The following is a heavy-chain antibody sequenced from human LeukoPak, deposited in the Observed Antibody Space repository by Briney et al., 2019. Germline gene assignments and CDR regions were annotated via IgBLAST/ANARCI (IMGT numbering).Heavy chain of an antibody. D-gene: IGHD3-22*01. Sequence: GGSLRLSCAASGFTFSSYAMSWVRQAPGKGLEWVSAISGSGGSTYYADSVKGRFTISRDNSKDTLYLQMNSLRAEDTAVYYCAKLPITMIVVVTHFDYWGQGTLVTVSS. CDR1: GFTFSSYA. CDR3: AKLPITMIVVVTHFDY. J-gene: IGHJ4*02. V-gene: IGHV3-23*01. CDR2: ISGSGGST.